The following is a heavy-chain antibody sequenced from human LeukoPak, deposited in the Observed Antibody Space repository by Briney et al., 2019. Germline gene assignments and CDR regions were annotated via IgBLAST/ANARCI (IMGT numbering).Heavy chain of an antibody. CDR3: LRESKTYEGSGYYHDY. V-gene: IGHV4-4*07. J-gene: IGHJ4*02. D-gene: IGHD3-22*01. CDR1: GVTIRNYF. CDR2: IYTSGSI. Sequence: SETLSLTCSASGVTIRNYFWSWIRQPAGKGLEWIGRIYTSGSIDYKPSLRSRVTMSVSTSRNQFSLKLTSVTAADTAVYYCLRESKTYEGSGYYHDYWGQGTLVTVSS.